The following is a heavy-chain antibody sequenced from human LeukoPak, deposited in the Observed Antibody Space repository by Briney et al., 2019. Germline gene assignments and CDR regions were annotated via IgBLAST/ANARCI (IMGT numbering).Heavy chain of an antibody. CDR1: GFIFSTYS. D-gene: IGHD6-19*01. Sequence: QSGGSLRLSCAASGFIFSTYSMNWVRQAPGKGLEWVSYISSSSSTIYYADSVKGRFTIYRDNGKNSLYLQMNSLRAEDTAVYYCARGQEQWLAFAYWGQGTLVTVSS. J-gene: IGHJ4*02. CDR3: ARGQEQWLAFAY. V-gene: IGHV3-48*01. CDR2: ISSSSSTI.